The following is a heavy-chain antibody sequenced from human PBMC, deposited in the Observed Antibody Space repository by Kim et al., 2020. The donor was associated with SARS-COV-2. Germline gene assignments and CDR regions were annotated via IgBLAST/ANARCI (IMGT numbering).Heavy chain of an antibody. CDR2: IYYSGST. CDR3: ARREIAAPDGYYYYYGMDV. J-gene: IGHJ6*02. D-gene: IGHD6-13*01. Sequence: SETLSLTCTVSGGSISSSSYYWGWIRQPPGKGLEWIGSIYYSGSTYYNPSLKSRVTISVDTSKNQFSLKLSSVTAADTAVYYCARREIAAPDGYYYYYGMDVWGQGTTVTVSS. CDR1: GGSISSSSYY. V-gene: IGHV4-39*01.